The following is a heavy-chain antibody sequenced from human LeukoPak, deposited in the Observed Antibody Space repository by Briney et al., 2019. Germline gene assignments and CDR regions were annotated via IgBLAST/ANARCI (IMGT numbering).Heavy chain of an antibody. J-gene: IGHJ4*02. CDR2: IKEDGNEK. CDR3: ATGVYYFDY. CDR1: GFTFSSYS. V-gene: IGHV3-7*01. Sequence: QTGGSLRLSCAASGFTFSSYSMNWVRQAPGKGLEWVANIKEDGNEKYYVDSVKGRFTISRDNAKNSLFLQMHSLRAEDTAVYYCATGVYYFDYWGQGTLVTVSS. D-gene: IGHD2/OR15-2a*01.